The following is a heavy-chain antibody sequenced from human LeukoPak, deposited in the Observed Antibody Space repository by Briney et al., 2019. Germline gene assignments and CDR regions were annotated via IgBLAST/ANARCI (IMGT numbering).Heavy chain of an antibody. V-gene: IGHV4-59*08. CDR2: IYYSGTT. CDR1: GGSINSYS. J-gene: IGHJ4*02. CDR3: ARHAPGYFDY. Sequence: SETLSLTCTVSGGSINSYSWSWIRQSPGKGLEWIGYIYYSGTTNYNPSLKSRVTISVDTSKNQFSLKLSSVTAADTAVYYCARHAPGYFDYWGQGTLVTVSS.